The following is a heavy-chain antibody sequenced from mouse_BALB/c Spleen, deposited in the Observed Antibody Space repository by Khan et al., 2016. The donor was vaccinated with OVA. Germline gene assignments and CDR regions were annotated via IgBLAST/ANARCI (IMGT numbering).Heavy chain of an antibody. V-gene: IGHV3-2*02. D-gene: IGHD1-1*01. Sequence: VQLKQSGPGLVKPSQSLSLTCTVTGYSITSAYAWNWIRQFPGNKLEWMGYISYSGRTSYNPSLKSRISITRDTSKNQFFLQLNSVTTEDTATYYCARSVTMTTVVATDFDYWGQGTTLTVSS. CDR2: ISYSGRT. J-gene: IGHJ2*01. CDR1: GYSITSAYA. CDR3: ARSVTMTTVVATDFDY.